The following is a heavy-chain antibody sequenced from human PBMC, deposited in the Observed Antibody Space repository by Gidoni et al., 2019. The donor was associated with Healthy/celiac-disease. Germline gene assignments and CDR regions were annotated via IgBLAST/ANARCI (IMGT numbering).Heavy chain of an antibody. J-gene: IGHJ5*02. CDR3: ARALENPIGGVP. CDR1: AHTFPGYY. D-gene: IGHD2-8*02. V-gene: IGHV1-2*02. Sequence: QVQLVQSGAEVKQPGASLKVCCHASAHTFPGYYMHWVRQAPGQGVVWMGWFIPDSGGTNYAQKFQGRVTMTRGTSISTAFMELSRLRSDDTAVVYCARALENPIGGVPWGQGTLVTVSS. CDR2: FIPDSGGT.